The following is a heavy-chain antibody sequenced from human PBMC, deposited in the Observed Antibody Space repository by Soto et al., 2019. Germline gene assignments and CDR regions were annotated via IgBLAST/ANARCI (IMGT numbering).Heavy chain of an antibody. CDR1: GFTFSEYG. J-gene: IGHJ6*02. D-gene: IGHD3-10*01. CDR2: TSYDGRHT. Sequence: QVQLVESGGGGVQPGGSLRLTCAASGFTFSEYGIHWVRQAPGKGLEWVAITSYDGRHTSYVDSVKGRFTISRDNSGNTAFLEMNRLRVEDTAVYYCAKTRNSVINYNYYDNMDVWGQGTTVTVSS. CDR3: AKTRNSVINYNYYDNMDV. V-gene: IGHV3-30*18.